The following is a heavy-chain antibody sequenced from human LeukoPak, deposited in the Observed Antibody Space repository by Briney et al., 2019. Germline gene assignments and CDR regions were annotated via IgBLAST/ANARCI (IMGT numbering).Heavy chain of an antibody. CDR3: ARAVPPFFYDSSGYYLDY. Sequence: PGGSLRLSCAASGFTFSSYGMPWVRQAPGKGLEWVAVIWYDGSNKYYADSVKGRFTISRDNSKNTLYLQMNSLRAEDTAVYYCARAVPPFFYDSSGYYLDYWGQGTLVTVSS. D-gene: IGHD3-22*01. V-gene: IGHV3-33*01. CDR1: GFTFSSYG. J-gene: IGHJ4*02. CDR2: IWYDGSNK.